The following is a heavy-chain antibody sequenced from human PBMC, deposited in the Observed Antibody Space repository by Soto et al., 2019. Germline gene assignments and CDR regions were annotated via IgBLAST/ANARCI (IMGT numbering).Heavy chain of an antibody. CDR1: GYTFTKYG. CDR2: IGVYNGKT. V-gene: IGHV1-18*04. J-gene: IGHJ6*02. D-gene: IGHD2-2*02. CDR3: SRARYCTSPSCYNHYYYGMDI. Sequence: QEQLVQSGGEVKKPGAPVRVSCKASGYTFTKYGITWVRQAPGQGLEWMGWIGVYNGKTNYARKLQGRVIMTADTSASTAYIELRSLRSDDTAVYYCSRARYCTSPSCYNHYYYGMDIWGQGTTVSVSS.